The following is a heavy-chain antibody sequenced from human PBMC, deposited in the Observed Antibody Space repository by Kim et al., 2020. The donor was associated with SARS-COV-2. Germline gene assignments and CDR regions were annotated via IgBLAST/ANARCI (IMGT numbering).Heavy chain of an antibody. J-gene: IGHJ6*03. D-gene: IGHD6-19*01. V-gene: IGHV3-11*01. CDR3: ARDSSGDYYYYYMDV. Sequence: GSLRLSCAASGFTFSDYYMSWIRQAPGKGLEWVSYISSSGSTIYYADSVKGRFTISRDNAKNSLYLQMNSLRAEDTAVYYCARDSSGDYYYYYMDVWGKGTTVTVSS. CDR2: ISSSGSTI. CDR1: GFTFSDYY.